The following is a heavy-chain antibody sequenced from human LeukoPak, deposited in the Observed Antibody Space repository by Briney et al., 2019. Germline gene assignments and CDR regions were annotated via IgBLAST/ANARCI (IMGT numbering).Heavy chain of an antibody. CDR2: IKEDGGEK. Sequence: VGSLRLSCAASGFTFSNDWMTWVRQAPGKGLEWVADIKEDGGEKYHVDPVKGRFTISWDNARNSLYLQMNSLTPEDTAMYYCVRDRGYCSGGTCYALWDYWGQGTLVTASS. CDR1: GFTFSNDW. V-gene: IGHV3-7*01. D-gene: IGHD2-15*01. J-gene: IGHJ4*02. CDR3: VRDRGYCSGGTCYALWDY.